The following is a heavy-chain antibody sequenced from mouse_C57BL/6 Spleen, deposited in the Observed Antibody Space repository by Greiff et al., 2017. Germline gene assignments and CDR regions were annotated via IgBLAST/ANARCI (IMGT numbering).Heavy chain of an antibody. V-gene: IGHV10-1*01. Sequence: EVQVVESGGGLVQPKGSLKLSCAASGFSFNTYAMNWVRQAPGKGLEWVARRRSKSNNYATYYADSVKDRFTISRDDSESMLYLQMNNLKTEDTAMYYCVRLDEFAYWGQGTLVTVSA. J-gene: IGHJ3*01. CDR1: GFSFNTYA. CDR3: VRLDEFAY. CDR2: RRSKSNNYAT.